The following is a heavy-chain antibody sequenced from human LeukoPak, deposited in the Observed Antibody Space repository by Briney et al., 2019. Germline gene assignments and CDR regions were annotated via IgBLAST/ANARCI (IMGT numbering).Heavy chain of an antibody. Sequence: PGGSLRLSCATSGFTFRNYAMHWVRQAPEKGLEYVSAISSNGGSSYYATSVKGRFTISRDNSKNTLYLQMNSLRAEDTAVYYCAKDGGSHYDFWSGYKYYFDYWGQGTLVTVSS. D-gene: IGHD3-3*01. V-gene: IGHV3-64*01. CDR2: ISSNGGSS. CDR3: AKDGGSHYDFWSGYKYYFDY. J-gene: IGHJ4*02. CDR1: GFTFRNYA.